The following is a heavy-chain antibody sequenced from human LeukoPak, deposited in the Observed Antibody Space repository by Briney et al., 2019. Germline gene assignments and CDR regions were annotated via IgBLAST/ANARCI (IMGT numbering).Heavy chain of an antibody. Sequence: SETLSLTCTVSGGSISSSSYYWGWIRQPPGKGLEWIGSIYYSGSTYYNPSLKSRVTISVDTSKNQFSLKLSSVTAADTAVYYCARLHSGSSRLPDYWGQGTLVTVSS. CDR3: ARLHSGSSRLPDY. CDR2: IYYSGST. V-gene: IGHV4-39*07. J-gene: IGHJ4*02. D-gene: IGHD1-26*01. CDR1: GGSISSSSYY.